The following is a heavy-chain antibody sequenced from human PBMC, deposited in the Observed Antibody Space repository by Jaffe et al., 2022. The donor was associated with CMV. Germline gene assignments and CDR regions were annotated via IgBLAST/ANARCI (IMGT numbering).Heavy chain of an antibody. CDR2: IKQDGSEK. CDR3: ARVDQQLGDPFDY. D-gene: IGHD6-13*01. CDR1: GFTFSSYW. J-gene: IGHJ4*02. V-gene: IGHV3-7*01. Sequence: EVQLVESGGGLVQPGGSLRLSCAASGFTFSSYWMSWVRQAPGKGLEWVANIKQDGSEKYYVDSVKGRFTISRDNAKNSLYLQMSSLRAEDTAVYYCARVDQQLGDPFDYWGQGTLVTVSS.